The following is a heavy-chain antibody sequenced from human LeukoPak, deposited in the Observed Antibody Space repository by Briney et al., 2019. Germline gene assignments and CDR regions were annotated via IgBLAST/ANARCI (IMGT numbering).Heavy chain of an antibody. Sequence: GGSLTLSCTASGFPLNSYDMSWVRQSPGGGLEFVSTSSNSDGRTYYADSVEGRFTNSRDNSTNTLYLQMNSLRAGDTAIYYCAKSGNTETVDYWGQGTLVTVSS. CDR3: AKSGNTETVDY. CDR2: SSNSDGRT. CDR1: GFPLNSYD. D-gene: IGHD6-25*01. J-gene: IGHJ4*02. V-gene: IGHV3-23*01.